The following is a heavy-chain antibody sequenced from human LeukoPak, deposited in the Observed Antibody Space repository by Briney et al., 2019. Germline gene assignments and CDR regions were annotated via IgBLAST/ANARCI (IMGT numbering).Heavy chain of an antibody. D-gene: IGHD4-11*01. CDR2: ISYDGSNK. CDR3: AKGNVLTREDQH. CDR1: GFTFSSYG. J-gene: IGHJ1*01. V-gene: IGHV3-30*18. Sequence: GRSLRLSCAASGFTFSSYGMHWVRQAPGKGLEWVAVISYDGSNKYYADSVKGRFIISRDNSKNTLYLQMSRLRTDDTAMYYCAKGNVLTREDQHWGQGILVTVSS.